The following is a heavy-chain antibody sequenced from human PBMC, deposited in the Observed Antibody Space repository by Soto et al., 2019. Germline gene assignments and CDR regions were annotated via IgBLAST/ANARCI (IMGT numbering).Heavy chain of an antibody. CDR2: IYYSGST. J-gene: IGHJ6*03. CDR1: GGSISSYY. V-gene: IGHV4-59*08. D-gene: IGHD6-13*01. Sequence: PSETLSLTCTVSGGSISSYYWSWIRPPPGKGLEWIGYIYYSGSTNYNPSLKSRVTISVDTSKNQFSLKLSSVTAADTAVYYCARRRGAAAALGGYYYMDVWGKGTTVTVSS. CDR3: ARRRGAAAALGGYYYMDV.